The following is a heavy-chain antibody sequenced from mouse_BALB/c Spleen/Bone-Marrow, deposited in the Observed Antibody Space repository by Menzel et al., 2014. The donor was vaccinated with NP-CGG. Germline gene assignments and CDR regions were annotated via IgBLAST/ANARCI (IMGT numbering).Heavy chain of an antibody. J-gene: IGHJ1*01. D-gene: IGHD2-1*01. CDR1: GYTFTSYV. CDR2: INPYNDGT. Sequence: EVQLQQSGPELVKPGASVKMSCKASGYTFTSYVMHWVKQKPGQGLEWIGYINPYNDGTKYNEKFKGKATLTPDKSSSTAYMELSSLTSEDSAVYYCARDGNPYWYFDVWGAGTTVTVSS. V-gene: IGHV1-14*01. CDR3: ARDGNPYWYFDV.